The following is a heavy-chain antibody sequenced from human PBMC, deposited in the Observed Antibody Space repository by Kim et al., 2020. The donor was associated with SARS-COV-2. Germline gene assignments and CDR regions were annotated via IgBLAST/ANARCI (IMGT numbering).Heavy chain of an antibody. CDR2: LNPKSGDT. V-gene: IGHV1-2*02. Sequence: ASVKVSCKASGYTFTAYFIHWVRQGPGQGLEWMGWLNPKSGDTTYAQKFQGRVTMTSDTSITTAYMEESGLRSDDTAVYYCARSVASFPHDYWGQGTLVT. CDR1: GYTFTAYF. CDR3: ARSVASFPHDY. D-gene: IGHD6-19*01. J-gene: IGHJ4*02.